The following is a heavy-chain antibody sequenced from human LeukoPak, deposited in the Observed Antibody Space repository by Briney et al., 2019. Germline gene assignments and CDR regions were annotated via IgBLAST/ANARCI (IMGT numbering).Heavy chain of an antibody. V-gene: IGHV3-7*05. D-gene: IGHD3-10*01. CDR2: IKEDGSER. J-gene: IGHJ1*01. CDR3: AGRIRVSGRYSEH. Sequence: GGSLRLSCAASGFTFSSYWMSWVRQAPGKGLEWVANIKEDGSERYYVDSVKGRFTISRDNAKNSLYLQMNSLRTEDTAVYYCAGRIRVSGRYSEHWGQGTLVTVSS. CDR1: GFTFSSYW.